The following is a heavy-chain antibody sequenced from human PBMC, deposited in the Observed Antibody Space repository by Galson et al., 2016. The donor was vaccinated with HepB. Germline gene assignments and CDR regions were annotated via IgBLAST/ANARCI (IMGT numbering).Heavy chain of an antibody. D-gene: IGHD1-7*01. Sequence: SLRLSCAASGFTFSDYSMNWVRQAPGKGLEWVSSVGRTGTYLSYADSLKGRFTISRDDAKSSLYLQMDSLRAEDSAVYFCSNFAYNWNYDPDFDSWGQGTLVTVSS. CDR3: SNFAYNWNYDPDFDS. CDR2: VGRTGTYL. CDR1: GFTFSDYS. J-gene: IGHJ4*02. V-gene: IGHV3-21*01.